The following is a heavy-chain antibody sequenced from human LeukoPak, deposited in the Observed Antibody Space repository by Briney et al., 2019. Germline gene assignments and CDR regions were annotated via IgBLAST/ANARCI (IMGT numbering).Heavy chain of an antibody. J-gene: IGHJ6*02. CDR2: IGVGGDM. D-gene: IGHD5-12*01. CDR3: ARGQFLLSGYGYGMDV. V-gene: IGHV3-13*04. Sequence: GGSLRLSCAASGFTFSSYDMYWVRQVTGQGLEWVSGIGVGGDMDYTGSVKGRFTISTENGKKSLYLQMSSLREGDTAVYYCARGQFLLSGYGYGMDVWGQGTTVTVSS. CDR1: GFTFSSYD.